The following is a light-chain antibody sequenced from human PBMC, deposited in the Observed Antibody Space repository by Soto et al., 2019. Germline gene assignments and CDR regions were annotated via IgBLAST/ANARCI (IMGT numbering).Light chain of an antibody. CDR1: QAVNTR. CDR2: LAS. Sequence: EIVLTQSPATLSSFPGDRVTLSCRASQAVNTRLAWYQHKPGQAPRLLIYLASTRAAGVPARFSGSGSGTDFTLTISSVEPEDFAVYYCQQRQSWPRTFGQGTNVDIK. V-gene: IGKV3-11*01. J-gene: IGKJ1*01. CDR3: QQRQSWPRT.